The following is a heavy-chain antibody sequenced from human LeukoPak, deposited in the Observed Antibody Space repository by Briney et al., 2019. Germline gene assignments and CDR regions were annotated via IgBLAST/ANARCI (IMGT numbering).Heavy chain of an antibody. J-gene: IGHJ3*02. V-gene: IGHV4-30-4*08. CDR1: GGSISSSSYY. CDR2: IYYSGST. CDR3: ARAPVFGVVIKPFWAFDI. Sequence: SETLSLTCTVSGGSISSSSYYWSWIRQPPGKGLEWIGYIYYSGSTYYNPSLKSRVTISVDTSKNQFSLKLSSVTAADTAVYYCARAPVFGVVIKPFWAFDIWGQGTMVTVSS. D-gene: IGHD3-3*01.